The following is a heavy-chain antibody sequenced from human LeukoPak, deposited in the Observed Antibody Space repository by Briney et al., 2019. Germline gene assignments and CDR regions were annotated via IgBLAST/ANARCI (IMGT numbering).Heavy chain of an antibody. D-gene: IGHD5-18*01. Sequence: ASVKVSCKASGYTFTSYGISWVRQAPGQGLEWIGWISAYNGNTNYAQKLQGRVTMTTDTSTSTAYMELRSLRSDDTAVYYCARAGIQLWLYNWFDPWGQGTLVTVSS. V-gene: IGHV1-18*04. CDR3: ARAGIQLWLYNWFDP. CDR2: ISAYNGNT. J-gene: IGHJ5*02. CDR1: GYTFTSYG.